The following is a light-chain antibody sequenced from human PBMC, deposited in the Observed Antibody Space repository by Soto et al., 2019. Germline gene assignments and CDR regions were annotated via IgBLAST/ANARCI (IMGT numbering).Light chain of an antibody. J-gene: IGKJ2*01. CDR2: AAS. Sequence: DIQMTHAPSAVSSCVGDRVTIAWRASQGISRCLAWYQQKSRKAPKFLIYAASSLQSGVLSRFSGSGSGTDFTLTINSLQPEDFATYYCQQTNSFPYTFGQGTK. CDR3: QQTNSFPYT. CDR1: QGISRC. V-gene: IGKV1-12*01.